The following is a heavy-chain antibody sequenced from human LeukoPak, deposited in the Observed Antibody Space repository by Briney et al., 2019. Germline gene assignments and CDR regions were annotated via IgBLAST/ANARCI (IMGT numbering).Heavy chain of an antibody. Sequence: AGGSLRLSCAASGFTFSSYSMNWVRQAPGKGLEWVSSISSSSSYIYYADSVKGRFTISRDNAKNSLYLQMNRLRAEDTAVYYCAREQQLVPDTFDPWGQGTLVTVSS. J-gene: IGHJ5*02. CDR2: ISSSSSYI. D-gene: IGHD6-13*01. V-gene: IGHV3-21*01. CDR1: GFTFSSYS. CDR3: AREQQLVPDTFDP.